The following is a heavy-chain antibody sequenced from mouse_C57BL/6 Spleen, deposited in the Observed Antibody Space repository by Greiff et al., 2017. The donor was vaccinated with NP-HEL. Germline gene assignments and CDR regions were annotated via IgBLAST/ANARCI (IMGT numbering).Heavy chain of an antibody. V-gene: IGHV1-82*01. Sequence: QVQLKESGPELVKPGASVKISCKASGYAFSSSWMNWVKQRPGKGLEWIGRIYPGDGDTNYNGKFKGKATLTADKSSSTAYMQLSSLTSEDSAVYFCAREDGYSNYGGAMDYWGQGTSVTVSS. CDR1: GYAFSSSW. D-gene: IGHD2-5*01. CDR2: IYPGDGDT. CDR3: AREDGYSNYGGAMDY. J-gene: IGHJ4*01.